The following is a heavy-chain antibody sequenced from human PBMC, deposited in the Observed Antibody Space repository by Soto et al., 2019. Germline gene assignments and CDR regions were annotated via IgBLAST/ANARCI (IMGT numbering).Heavy chain of an antibody. D-gene: IGHD1-1*01. CDR1: GGSFSGYF. V-gene: IGHV4-34*01. Sequence: QVQLQQWGAGLLKPSETLSLTCTVSGGSFSGYFWTWIRQPPGKGLEWLAEINHSGITNYNPSVESRVSMSVDTSKNQFSLRLYSVTAADTAVNYCVRGPYNYNSRYFDYWGQGTLVTVSS. J-gene: IGHJ4*02. CDR3: VRGPYNYNSRYFDY. CDR2: INHSGIT.